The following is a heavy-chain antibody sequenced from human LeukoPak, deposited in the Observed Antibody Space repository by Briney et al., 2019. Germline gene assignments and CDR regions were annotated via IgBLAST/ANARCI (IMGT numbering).Heavy chain of an antibody. Sequence: PSETLSLTCTVSGGSISSSSYYWGWIRQPPGKGLEWIGSIYYSGSTYYNPSLKSRVTISVDTSKNQFSLKLSSVTAADTAVYYCARQNYGDYVNYWGQGTLVTVSS. CDR2: IYYSGST. V-gene: IGHV4-39*01. D-gene: IGHD4-17*01. CDR1: GGSISSSSYY. CDR3: ARQNYGDYVNY. J-gene: IGHJ4*02.